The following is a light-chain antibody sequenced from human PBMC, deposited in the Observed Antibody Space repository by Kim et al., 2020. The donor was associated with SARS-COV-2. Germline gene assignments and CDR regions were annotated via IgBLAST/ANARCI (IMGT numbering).Light chain of an antibody. J-gene: IGKJ2*01. Sequence: SATVGDRVTITGRARKDINNYLAWRQKKPGKAPKLLIYVAATLQSGVPSRFRGSGSGTGFTLTISSLQPEDFATYYCQQLKTYPQTFGQGTKLEI. CDR2: VAA. CDR1: KDINNY. V-gene: IGKV1-9*01. CDR3: QQLKTYPQT.